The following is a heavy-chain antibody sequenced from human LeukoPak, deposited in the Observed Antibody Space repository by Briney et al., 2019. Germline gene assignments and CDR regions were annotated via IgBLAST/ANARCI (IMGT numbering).Heavy chain of an antibody. D-gene: IGHD3-3*01. Sequence: GGSLRLSCAASGFTFSSYGMHWVRQAPGKGLEWVAVISYDGSNKYYADSVKGRFTISRDNSKNTLFLQMNSLRVEDTAPYYCAKSVAIYFYYGLDVWGQGTTVTVSS. CDR1: GFTFSSYG. CDR3: AKSVAIYFYYGLDV. CDR2: ISYDGSNK. V-gene: IGHV3-30*18. J-gene: IGHJ6*02.